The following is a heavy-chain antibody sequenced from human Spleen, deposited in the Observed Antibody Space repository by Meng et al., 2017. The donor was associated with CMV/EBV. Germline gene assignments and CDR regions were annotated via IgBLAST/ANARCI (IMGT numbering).Heavy chain of an antibody. CDR3: ARGFLEGVYGRRCFDP. V-gene: IGHV4-59*01. CDR1: GGSISTFY. D-gene: IGHD3-10*02. J-gene: IGHJ5*02. Sequence: SETLSLTCSISGGSISTFYWSWLRQSPGRGLEWIGYIYYSGSTKYNPSLESRVAISVDASKNPFSLKLTSVTAADTAVYYCARGFLEGVYGRRCFDPWGQGHLVTVSS. CDR2: IYYSGST.